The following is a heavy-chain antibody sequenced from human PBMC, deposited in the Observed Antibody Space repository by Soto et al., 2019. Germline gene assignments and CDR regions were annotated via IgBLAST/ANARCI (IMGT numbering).Heavy chain of an antibody. V-gene: IGHV3-66*01. CDR1: GFIVSSNY. CDR2: IYSGGST. CDR3: ASGTRGGTIPFDL. D-gene: IGHD1-26*01. Sequence: EVQMVESGGGLVRPGGSLRLSCAASGFIVSSNYMSWVRQAPGKGLEAVSVIYSGGSTDYADSVKGRFTISRDNSKNTVYLQMNSLRDEDTAVYYCASGTRGGTIPFDLWGQGTLVTVSS. J-gene: IGHJ4*02.